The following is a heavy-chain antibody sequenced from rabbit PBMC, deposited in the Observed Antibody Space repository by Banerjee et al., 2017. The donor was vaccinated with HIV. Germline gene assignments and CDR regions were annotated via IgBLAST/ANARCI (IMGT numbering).Heavy chain of an antibody. Sequence: QSLEESGGDLVKPGASLTLTCKASGFDFSSYYMSWVRQAPGKGLEWIGYIDPGFGSTKYASWVNGRFTISADNAHNTVDLQMNSLTAADTATYFCAREAGYDVTGWDYYFNLWGPGTLVTVS. D-gene: IGHD4-2*01. CDR2: IDPGFGST. CDR1: GFDFSSYY. J-gene: IGHJ4*01. V-gene: IGHV1S7*01. CDR3: AREAGYDVTGWDYYFNL.